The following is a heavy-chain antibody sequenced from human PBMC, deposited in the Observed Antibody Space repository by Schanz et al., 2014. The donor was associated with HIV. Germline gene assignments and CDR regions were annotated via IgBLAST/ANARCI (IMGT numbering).Heavy chain of an antibody. V-gene: IGHV1-18*01. Sequence: QVQLVQSGTEVAQPGASVKVSCKASGYPFSRSAISWVRQAPGQGLEWMGWISGKNGETNYAQNVQGRGTMTTDTSASTADVELTSLRSDDTAMYYCARDLNRGRGGSERWCDAWGRGALVTVSS. CDR3: ARDLNRGRGGSERWCDA. D-gene: IGHD1-26*01. CDR1: GYPFSRSA. J-gene: IGHJ5*02. CDR2: ISGKNGET.